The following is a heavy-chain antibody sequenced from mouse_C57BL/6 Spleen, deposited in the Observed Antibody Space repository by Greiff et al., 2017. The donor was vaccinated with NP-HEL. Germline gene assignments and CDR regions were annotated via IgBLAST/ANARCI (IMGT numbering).Heavy chain of an antibody. V-gene: IGHV1-18*01. CDR3: ARWRDYGSTPWYFDV. CDR2: INPNNGGT. Sequence: EVQLQQSGPELVKPGASVKIPCKASGYTFTDYNMDWVKQSHGKSLEWIGDINPNNGGTIYNQKFKGKATLTVDKSSSTAYMELRSLTSEDTAVYYCARWRDYGSTPWYFDVWGTGTTVTVSS. J-gene: IGHJ1*03. D-gene: IGHD1-1*01. CDR1: GYTFTDYN.